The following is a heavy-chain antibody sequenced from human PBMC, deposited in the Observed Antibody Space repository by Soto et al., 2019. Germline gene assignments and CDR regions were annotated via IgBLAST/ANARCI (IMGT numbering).Heavy chain of an antibody. CDR3: CRGSGSFDS. CDR2: IKSKADGGTT. D-gene: IGHD2-15*01. Sequence: GGSLRLSCAASGFIFSNAWINWVRQAPGKGLEWVGRIKSKADGGTTDFAAPVRGRFTISRDNTKNSLYLQMNSLRGEDTAVYYCCRGSGSFDSWGQGTLVTVSS. CDR1: GFIFSNAW. V-gene: IGHV3-15*07. J-gene: IGHJ4*02.